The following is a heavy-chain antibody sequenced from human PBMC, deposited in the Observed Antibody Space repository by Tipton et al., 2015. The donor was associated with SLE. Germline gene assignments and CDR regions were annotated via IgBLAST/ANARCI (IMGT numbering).Heavy chain of an antibody. V-gene: IGHV4-59*01. D-gene: IGHD4-11*01. CDR2: IYYSGNT. CDR1: GGSIGSYY. CDR3: ARERYSRYFDY. J-gene: IGHJ4*02. Sequence: TLSLTCTVSGGSIGSYYWSWMRQAPGKGLEWIGYIYYSGNTKYNPSLKSRVTISVDTSKNQFSLKLSSVTAADTAVYYCARERYSRYFDYWAQGTLVTVSS.